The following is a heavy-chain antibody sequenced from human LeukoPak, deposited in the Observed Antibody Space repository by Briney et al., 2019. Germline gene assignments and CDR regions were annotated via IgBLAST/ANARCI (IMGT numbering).Heavy chain of an antibody. V-gene: IGHV4-59*01. J-gene: IGHJ6*02. D-gene: IGHD5-18*01. CDR2: IYYSGST. CDR3: ARVDTHGSRYYYYGMDV. Sequence: PSETLSLTCTVSGGSISSYYWSWIRQPPGKGLEWIGYIYYSGSTNYNPSLKSRVTISVDTSKNQFSLKLSSVTAADTAVYYCARVDTHGSRYYYYGMDVWGQGTTVTVSS. CDR1: GGSISSYY.